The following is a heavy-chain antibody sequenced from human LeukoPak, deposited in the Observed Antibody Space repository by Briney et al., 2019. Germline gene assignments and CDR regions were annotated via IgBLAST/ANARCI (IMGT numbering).Heavy chain of an antibody. Sequence: GGSLRLSCAASGFTVSSNYMSWVRLAPGKGLEWVSVIYSGGSTYYADSVKGRFTISRDNSKNTLYLQMNSLRAEDTAVYYCARDRDSSGYYYVWGQGTLVTVSS. V-gene: IGHV3-53*01. CDR2: IYSGGST. J-gene: IGHJ4*02. CDR3: ARDRDSSGYYYV. D-gene: IGHD3-22*01. CDR1: GFTVSSNY.